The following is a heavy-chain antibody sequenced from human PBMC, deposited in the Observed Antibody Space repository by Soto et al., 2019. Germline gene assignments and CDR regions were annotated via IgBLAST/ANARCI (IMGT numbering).Heavy chain of an antibody. D-gene: IGHD5-18*01. Sequence: TVGSLRLSFAASGFNFRSYGMSWVRQAPGKGLEWVAVISDDGTNKDYAESVKGRFTISRDNSKNTLYLRMNSLRAEDAAVYYCAKDSMGRADRYTAMVRGPRCDYWGQGTLVTVS. J-gene: IGHJ4*02. CDR2: ISDDGTNK. CDR3: AKDSMGRADRYTAMVRGPRCDY. CDR1: GFNFRSYG. V-gene: IGHV3-30*18.